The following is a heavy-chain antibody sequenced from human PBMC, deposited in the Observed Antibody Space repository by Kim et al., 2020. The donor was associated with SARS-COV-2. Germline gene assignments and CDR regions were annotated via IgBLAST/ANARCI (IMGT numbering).Heavy chain of an antibody. Sequence: GGSLRLSCAASGFTITGYSMNWVRQAPGKGQEWISSISSTSRTIFYADSVKGRVTISRDNAKNSLYLQMNSLRDEDTAIYYCARRYCTSGNCNYGMDVWGQGTTVTVSS. CDR2: ISSTSRTI. V-gene: IGHV3-48*02. J-gene: IGHJ6*02. D-gene: IGHD2-8*01. CDR1: GFTITGYS. CDR3: ARRYCTSGNCNYGMDV.